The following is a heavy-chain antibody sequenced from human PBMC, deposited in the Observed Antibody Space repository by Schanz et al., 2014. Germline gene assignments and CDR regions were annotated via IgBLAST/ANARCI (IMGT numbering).Heavy chain of an antibody. Sequence: EVQLVESGGGLVQPGGSLRLSCAGSGFAFSSNWMNWVRQAPGKGLEWVANIKEDGSEKYYVDSVKGRFTISRDNSKNTLYLLMNSLRAEDTAVYYCAKDLISGWSGFDYWGQGTLVTVSS. V-gene: IGHV3-7*01. D-gene: IGHD6-19*01. J-gene: IGHJ4*02. CDR2: IKEDGSEK. CDR3: AKDLISGWSGFDY. CDR1: GFAFSSNW.